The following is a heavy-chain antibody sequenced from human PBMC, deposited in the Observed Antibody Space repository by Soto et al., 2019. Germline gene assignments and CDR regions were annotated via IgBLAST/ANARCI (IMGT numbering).Heavy chain of an antibody. CDR1: GFTFDDYA. CDR3: AKDIRHDYGDYDAGIDY. J-gene: IGHJ4*02. CDR2: ISWNSGSI. V-gene: IGHV3-9*01. Sequence: GGSLRLSCAASGFTFDDYAMHWVRQAPGKGLEWVSGISWNSGSIGYADSVKGRFTISRDNAKNSLYLQMNSLRAEDTALYYCAKDIRHDYGDYDAGIDYWGQGTLVTVSS. D-gene: IGHD4-17*01.